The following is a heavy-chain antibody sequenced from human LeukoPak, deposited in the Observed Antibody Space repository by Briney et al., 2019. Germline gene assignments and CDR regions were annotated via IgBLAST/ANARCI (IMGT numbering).Heavy chain of an antibody. D-gene: IGHD3-16*01. J-gene: IGHJ4*02. CDR3: ARDADFKRGDY. CDR1: GFTFRNFW. CDR2: IMKDGGQK. Sequence: GGSLRLSCAASGFTFRNFWMNWARQAPGKGLEWVASIMKDGGQKKYVDSVKGRFTISRDNAQNSLYLQMSGLRAEDTAMYYCARDADFKRGDYGGQETLVPVS. V-gene: IGHV3-7*03.